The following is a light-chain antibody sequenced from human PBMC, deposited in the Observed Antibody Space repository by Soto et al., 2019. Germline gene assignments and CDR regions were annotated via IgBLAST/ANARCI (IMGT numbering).Light chain of an antibody. Sequence: QSALTQPASVSGYPGQAITISCTGTSSDVGGYIYVSWYQRHPGKAPKLMIYEVSNRPSGVSNRFSGSKSGNTASLTISGLQAEDEADYYCSSYTSSSSRVFGTGTKVTVL. CDR2: EVS. V-gene: IGLV2-14*01. J-gene: IGLJ1*01. CDR1: SSDVGGYIY. CDR3: SSYTSSSSRV.